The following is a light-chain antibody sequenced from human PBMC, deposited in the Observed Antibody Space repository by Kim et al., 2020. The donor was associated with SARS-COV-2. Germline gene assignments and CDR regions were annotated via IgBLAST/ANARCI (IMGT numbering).Light chain of an antibody. CDR2: GAS. J-gene: IGKJ4*01. CDR3: QQYGSSPPLT. Sequence: PGERATLTCRASQSVSSSYLAWYQQKPGQAPRLLIYGASSRATGIPDRFSGSGSGTDFTLTISRLEPEDFAVYYCQQYGSSPPLTFGGGTKVDIK. V-gene: IGKV3-20*01. CDR1: QSVSSSY.